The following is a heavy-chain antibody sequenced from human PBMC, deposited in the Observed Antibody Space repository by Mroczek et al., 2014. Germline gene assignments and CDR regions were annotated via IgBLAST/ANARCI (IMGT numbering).Heavy chain of an antibody. J-gene: IGHJ2*01. D-gene: IGHD4-17*01. CDR3: ARDRGSYGDYVSLWYFDL. CDR2: ISSSSSYI. Sequence: VQLVQSGGGLVKPGGSLRLSCAASGFTFSSYSMNWVRQAPGKGLEWVSSISSSSSYIYYADSVKGRFTISRDNAKNSLYLQMNSLRAEDTAVYYCARDRGSYGDYVSLWYFDLWGRGTLVTVSS. CDR1: GFTFSSYS. V-gene: IGHV3-21*01.